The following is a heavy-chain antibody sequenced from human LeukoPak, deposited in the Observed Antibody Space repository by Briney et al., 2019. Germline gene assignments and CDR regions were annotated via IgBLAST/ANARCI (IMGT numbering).Heavy chain of an antibody. J-gene: IGHJ3*02. CDR1: GFSFNNYA. CDR2: IKQDGSEK. V-gene: IGHV3-7*01. D-gene: IGHD3-22*01. CDR3: ARFGRGTMIVVVIQSAFDI. Sequence: PGGSLRLSCAASGFSFNNYAMSWVRQAPGKGLEWVANIKQDGSEKYYVDSVKGRFTISRDNAKNSLYLQVNSLRAEDTAVYYCARFGRGTMIVVVIQSAFDIWGQGTMVTVSS.